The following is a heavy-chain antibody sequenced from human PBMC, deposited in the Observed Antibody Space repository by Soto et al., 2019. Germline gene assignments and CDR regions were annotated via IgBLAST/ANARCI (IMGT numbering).Heavy chain of an antibody. D-gene: IGHD1-1*01. CDR2: IGTAGDT. J-gene: IGHJ4*02. CDR1: GFFFSGHD. Sequence: PGGSLRLSCAGSGFFFSGHDMHWVRQATGKGLEWVSSIGTAGDTYYVGSVKGRFTISRENAKNSLYLQMNSLRAEDTAVYYCARASAGLDYWGQGSLVTVSS. CDR3: ARASAGLDY. V-gene: IGHV3-13*01.